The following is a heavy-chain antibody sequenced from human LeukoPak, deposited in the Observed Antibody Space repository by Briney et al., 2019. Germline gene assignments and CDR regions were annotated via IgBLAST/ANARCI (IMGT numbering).Heavy chain of an antibody. CDR2: IASDGSST. Sequence: GGSLRLSCAASGFTFSSYWMNWVRQAPGKGLVWVSRIASDGSSTTYADSVEGRFSISRDNAKNTLYLQMNSLRVEDTAVYYCARGDYGTIDYWGQGTLVTVSS. CDR3: ARGDYGTIDY. D-gene: IGHD4-17*01. V-gene: IGHV3-74*01. J-gene: IGHJ4*02. CDR1: GFTFSSYW.